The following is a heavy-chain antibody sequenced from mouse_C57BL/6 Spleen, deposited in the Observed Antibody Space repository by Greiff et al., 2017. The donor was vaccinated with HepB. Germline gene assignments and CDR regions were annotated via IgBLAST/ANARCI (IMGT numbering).Heavy chain of an antibody. CDR2: IDPSDSYT. CDR1: GYTFTSYW. D-gene: IGHD2-2*01. J-gene: IGHJ4*01. CDR3: ARPGYAYAMDY. V-gene: IGHV1-50*01. Sequence: QVQLKQPGAELVKPGASVKLSCKASGYTFTSYWMQWVKQRPGQGLEWIGEIDPSDSYTNYNQKFKGKATLTVDTSSSTAYMQLSSLTSEDSAVYYCARPGYAYAMDYWGQGTSVTVSS.